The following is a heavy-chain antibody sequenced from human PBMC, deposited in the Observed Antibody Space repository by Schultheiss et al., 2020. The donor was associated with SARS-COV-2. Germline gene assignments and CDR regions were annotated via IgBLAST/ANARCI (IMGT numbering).Heavy chain of an antibody. CDR1: GFTFSSYT. CDR3: VRADYGANSEFDY. Sequence: GGSLRLSCAASGFTFSSYTMNWVRQAPGKGLEWVSSISSSSSYIYYADSVKGRFTISRDNARDSLDLQMNSLRAEDTAVYYCVRADYGANSEFDYWGQGTLVTVSS. D-gene: IGHD4-23*01. V-gene: IGHV3-21*01. CDR2: ISSSSSYI. J-gene: IGHJ4*02.